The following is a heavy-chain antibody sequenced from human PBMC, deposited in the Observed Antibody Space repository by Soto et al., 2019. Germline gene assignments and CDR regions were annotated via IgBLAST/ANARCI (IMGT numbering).Heavy chain of an antibody. J-gene: IGHJ4*02. V-gene: IGHV3-23*01. D-gene: IGHD5-12*01. CDR1: GFRFSDFA. CDR2: ITGTASST. CDR3: AKGAEGYVVSSLDS. Sequence: EVQLLESGGGFVQPGGSLRLSCAASGFRFSDFAMTWVRQAPGRGLEWVSAITGTASSTYYADSVNGRFTISRDNSKNTLYLQINSLRAEDTAIYYCAKGAEGYVVSSLDSWGQGTLVTVSS.